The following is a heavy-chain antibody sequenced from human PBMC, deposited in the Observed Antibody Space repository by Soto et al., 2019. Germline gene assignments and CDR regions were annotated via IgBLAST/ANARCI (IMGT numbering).Heavy chain of an antibody. V-gene: IGHV5-10-1*01. CDR1: GYSFTNYL. J-gene: IGHJ4*02. D-gene: IGHD6-13*01. Sequence: GESLKISCKGYGYSFTNYLINWVRQMPGKGLEWMGRIHPSDSFTNYSPSFQGHVTISVDKSINTAYLQWSSLKASDTAMYYCATWASSWYLYWGQGTQVTVSS. CDR2: IHPSDSFT. CDR3: ATWASSWYLY.